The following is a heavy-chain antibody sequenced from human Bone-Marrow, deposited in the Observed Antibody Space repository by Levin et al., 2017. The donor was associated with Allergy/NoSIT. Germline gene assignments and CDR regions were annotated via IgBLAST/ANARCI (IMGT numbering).Heavy chain of an antibody. V-gene: IGHV4-34*01. D-gene: IGHD1-1*01. CDR1: GGSFSGSY. Sequence: SQTLSLTCAVYGGSFSGSYWSWIRQPPGKGLEWIGEINHSGSTNYNPSLKSRVTISVDTSKNQFSLKLSSVTAADTAVYYCARAFAPESKTTYYYYYMDVWGKGTTVTVSS. CDR2: INHSGST. CDR3: ARAFAPESKTTYYYYYMDV. J-gene: IGHJ6*03.